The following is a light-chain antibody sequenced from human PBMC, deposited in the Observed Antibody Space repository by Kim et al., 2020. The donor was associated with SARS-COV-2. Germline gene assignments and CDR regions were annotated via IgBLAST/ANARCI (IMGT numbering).Light chain of an antibody. CDR1: QDISNY. CDR3: QQYDNLPYT. Sequence: SASVGDRVTITCQASQDISNYFNWYQQKPGKAPKLLIYDASNLETGVPSRFSGSGSGTDFTFTISSLLPEDIATYYCQQYDNLPYTFGQGTKLEI. CDR2: DAS. V-gene: IGKV1-33*01. J-gene: IGKJ2*01.